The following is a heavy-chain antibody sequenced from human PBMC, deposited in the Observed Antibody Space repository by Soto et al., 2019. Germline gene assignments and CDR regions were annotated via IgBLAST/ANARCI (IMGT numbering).Heavy chain of an antibody. Sequence: QVQLVQSGAEVKKPGSSVKVSCKASGGTFSSYTISWVRQAPGQGLEWMGGIIPILGIANYAQKFQGRVTITADKSTSTAYMELSSLGSEDTAVYYCARDFKAVAARYCYYYYMDVWGKGTTVTVS. CDR2: IIPILGIA. CDR3: ARDFKAVAARYCYYYYMDV. J-gene: IGHJ6*03. V-gene: IGHV1-69*08. D-gene: IGHD6-6*01. CDR1: GGTFSSYT.